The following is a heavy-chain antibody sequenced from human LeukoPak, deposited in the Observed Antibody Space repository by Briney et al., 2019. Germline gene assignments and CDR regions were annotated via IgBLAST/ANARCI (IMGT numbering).Heavy chain of an antibody. V-gene: IGHV3-11*01. CDR3: ARGHHGLDV. D-gene: IGHD1-14*01. J-gene: IGHJ6*02. Sequence: GGSLRLSCAASGSTFSGYYMSWIRQAPGKGLEWISYITPGGVNIYYADSVKGRFTVSRDNAKNSLSLQMNSLRAEDTAIYSCARGHHGLDVWGQGTTVTVSS. CDR1: GSTFSGYY. CDR2: ITPGGVNI.